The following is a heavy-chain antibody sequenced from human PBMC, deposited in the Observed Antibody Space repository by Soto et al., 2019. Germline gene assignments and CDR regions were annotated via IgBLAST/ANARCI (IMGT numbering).Heavy chain of an antibody. CDR3: ARDKYSYGPRGYYYYGMDV. V-gene: IGHV3-33*01. CDR1: GFTCSSYG. Sequence: RWSLRLSCAASGFTCSSYGMHWVRQAPGKGLEWVAVIWYDGSNKYYADSVKGRFTISRDNSKNTLYLQMNSLRAEDTAVYYCARDKYSYGPRGYYYYGMDVWGQGTTVTVSS. J-gene: IGHJ6*02. CDR2: IWYDGSNK. D-gene: IGHD5-18*01.